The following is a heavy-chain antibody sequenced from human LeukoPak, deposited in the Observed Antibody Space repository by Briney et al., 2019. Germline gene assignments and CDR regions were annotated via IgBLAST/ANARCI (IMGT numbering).Heavy chain of an antibody. Sequence: GGSLRLSCAASGFTFSSYWMSWVRQAPGTGLEWVANIKQDGSEKYYVDSVKGRFTISRDNAKNSLYLQMNSLRAEDTAVYYCARDGYSFGHDFDYWGQGTLVTVSS. CDR2: IKQDGSEK. V-gene: IGHV3-7*01. J-gene: IGHJ4*02. CDR3: ARDGYSFGHDFDY. D-gene: IGHD5-18*01. CDR1: GFTFSSYW.